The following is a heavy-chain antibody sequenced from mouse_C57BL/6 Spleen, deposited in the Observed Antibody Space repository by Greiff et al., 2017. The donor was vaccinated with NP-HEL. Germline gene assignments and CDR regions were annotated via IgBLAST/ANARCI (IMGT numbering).Heavy chain of an antibody. J-gene: IGHJ2*01. CDR2: ISYSGST. CDR3: ARGDYGYGHFDY. V-gene: IGHV3-1*01. CDR1: GYSITSGYD. D-gene: IGHD2-2*01. Sequence: EVQLQESGPGMVKPSQSLSLTCTVTGYSITSGYDWHWIRHFPGNKLEWMGYISYSGSTNYNPSLKSRISITHDTSKNHFFLKLNSVTTEDTATYYCARGDYGYGHFDYWGQGTTLTVSS.